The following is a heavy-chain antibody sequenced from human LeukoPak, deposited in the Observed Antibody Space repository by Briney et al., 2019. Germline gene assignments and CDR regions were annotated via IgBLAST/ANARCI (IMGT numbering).Heavy chain of an antibody. J-gene: IGHJ4*02. CDR2: INPSVGST. Sequence: EASVKVSCKASGYIFTNYYMHWVRQAPGLGLEWMGMINPSVGSTRYAQKVQGRVAMTRDTSISTAYMELSRLRSDDTAVYYCARVPSRRDGYNSYDFDYWGQGTLVTVSS. CDR1: GYIFTNYY. D-gene: IGHD5-24*01. V-gene: IGHV1-46*01. CDR3: ARVPSRRDGYNSYDFDY.